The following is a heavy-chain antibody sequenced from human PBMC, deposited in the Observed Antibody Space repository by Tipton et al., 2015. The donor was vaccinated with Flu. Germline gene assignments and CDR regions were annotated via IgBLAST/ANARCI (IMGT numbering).Heavy chain of an antibody. Sequence: AASGFTFSSYEMNWVRQAPGKGLEWVSYISSSGSTIYYADSVKGRFTISRDNAKNSLYLQMDSLRAEDTAVYYCARAPIAARPYYYYGMDVWGQGTTVTVSS. J-gene: IGHJ6*02. V-gene: IGHV3-48*03. CDR2: ISSSGSTI. CDR3: ARAPIAARPYYYYGMDV. D-gene: IGHD6-6*01. CDR1: GFTFSSYE.